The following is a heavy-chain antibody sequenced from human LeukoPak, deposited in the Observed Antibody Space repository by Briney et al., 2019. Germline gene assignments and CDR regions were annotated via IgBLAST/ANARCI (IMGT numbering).Heavy chain of an antibody. CDR2: IYYSGST. V-gene: IGHV4-38-2*02. J-gene: IGHJ1*01. D-gene: IGHD4-17*01. Sequence: PSETLSLTCTVSGYSISSGYYWGWIRQPPGKGLEWIGYIYYSGSTNYNPSLKSRVTISVDTSKNQFSLKLSSVTAADTAVYYCARLRRPAEYFQHWGQGTLVTVSS. CDR3: ARLRRPAEYFQH. CDR1: GYSISSGYY.